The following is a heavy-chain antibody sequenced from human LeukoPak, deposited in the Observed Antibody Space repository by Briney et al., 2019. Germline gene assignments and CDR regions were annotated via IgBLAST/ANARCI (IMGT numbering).Heavy chain of an antibody. J-gene: IGHJ4*02. Sequence: PGGSLRLSCAASGFTFSSYDMHWVRQATGKGLEWVSAITTRGDTYYSGSVKGRFTISRGNAKNSLYLQMNSLRAGDTAVYYCARGLYSSGWYVPELDYWGQGTLVAVSS. D-gene: IGHD6-19*01. CDR1: GFTFSSYD. CDR3: ARGLYSSGWYVPELDY. V-gene: IGHV3-13*04. CDR2: ITTRGDT.